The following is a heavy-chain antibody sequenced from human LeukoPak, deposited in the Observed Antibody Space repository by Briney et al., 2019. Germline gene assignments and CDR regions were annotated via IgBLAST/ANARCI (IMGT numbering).Heavy chain of an antibody. CDR3: AKFSPPSGGNSGWSWVIDY. CDR1: EFTFSSYA. J-gene: IGHJ4*02. Sequence: GGSLRLSCAASEFTFSSYAMTWVRQAPGKGLDWVSAISGSGATTYSADSVKGRFTISRDNSKNTLYLQMDSLRVEDTAVYYCAKFSPPSGGNSGWSWVIDYWGQGILVTVSS. D-gene: IGHD6-25*01. V-gene: IGHV3-23*01. CDR2: ISGSGATT.